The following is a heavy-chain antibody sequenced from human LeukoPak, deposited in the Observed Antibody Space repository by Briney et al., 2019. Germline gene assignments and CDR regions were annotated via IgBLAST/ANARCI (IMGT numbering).Heavy chain of an antibody. D-gene: IGHD3-3*01. V-gene: IGHV4-61*02. CDR3: AREGFGFLEWLSFDY. CDR2: IYTSGST. J-gene: IGHJ4*02. CDR1: GGSISSGSYY. Sequence: SQTLSLTCTVSGGSISSGSYYWSWIRQPAGKGLEWIGRIYTSGSTNYNPSLKSRVTMSVDTSKNQFSLKLSSVTAADTAVYYCAREGFGFLEWLSFDYWGQGALVTVSS.